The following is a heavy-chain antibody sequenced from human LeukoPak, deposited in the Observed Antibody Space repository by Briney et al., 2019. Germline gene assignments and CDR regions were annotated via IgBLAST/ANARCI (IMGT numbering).Heavy chain of an antibody. J-gene: IGHJ4*02. CDR2: IIPIFGTA. CDR1: GGTFSSYA. V-gene: IGHV1-69*05. Sequence: SVKVSCKASGGTFSSYAISWVRQAPGQGLEWMGRIIPIFGTATYAQKFQGRVTITTDEYTSTAYMELSSLRSEDTAVYYCAREWELLNGGLYYWGQGTLVTVSS. D-gene: IGHD2-15*01. CDR3: AREWELLNGGLYY.